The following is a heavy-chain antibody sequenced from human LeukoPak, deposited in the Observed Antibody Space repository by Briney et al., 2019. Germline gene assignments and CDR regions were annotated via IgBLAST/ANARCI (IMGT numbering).Heavy chain of an antibody. CDR3: ATFLSGWYVFPDY. V-gene: IGHV3-23*01. Sequence: GGTLRLSCAASGFTFSSYGMSWVRQAPGKGLEWVSGIRAGGDNTYYADSVKGRFTISRDNSKNTLYLQMNSLRAEDTAVYYCATFLSGWYVFPDYWGQGTLVTVSS. CDR1: GFTFSSYG. CDR2: IRAGGDNT. J-gene: IGHJ4*02. D-gene: IGHD6-19*01.